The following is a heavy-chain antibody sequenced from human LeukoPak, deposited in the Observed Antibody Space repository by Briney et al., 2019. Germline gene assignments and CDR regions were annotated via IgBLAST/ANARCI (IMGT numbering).Heavy chain of an antibody. CDR3: AKDKDPYYDFWSGYYDY. CDR1: GFTFSSYA. J-gene: IGHJ4*02. Sequence: GGSLRLSCAASGFTFSSYAMSWVRQAPGKGLEWVSAISGSGGSTYYAHSVMGRFTISRDNSKNTLYLQMNGLRAEDTAVYYCAKDKDPYYDFWSGYYDYWGQGTLVTVSS. D-gene: IGHD3-3*01. V-gene: IGHV3-23*01. CDR2: ISGSGGST.